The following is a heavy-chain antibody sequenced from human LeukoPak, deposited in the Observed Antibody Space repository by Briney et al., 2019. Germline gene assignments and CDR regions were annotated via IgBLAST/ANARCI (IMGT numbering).Heavy chain of an antibody. V-gene: IGHV3-13*01. CDR1: GFTLSSYD. D-gene: IGHD4-17*01. CDR3: ARAHYGDYAFDY. J-gene: IGHJ4*02. CDR2: IGTAGDT. Sequence: PGGSLRLSCAASGFTLSSYDMHWVRQATGKGLEWVSAIGTAGDTYYPGSVKGRFTISRENAKNSLYLQMNSLRAGDTAVYYCARAHYGDYAFDYWGQGTLVAVSS.